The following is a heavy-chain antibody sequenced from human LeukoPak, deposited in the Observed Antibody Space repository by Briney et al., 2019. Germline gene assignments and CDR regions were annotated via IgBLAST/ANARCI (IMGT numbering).Heavy chain of an antibody. Sequence: QPGGSLRLSCAASGFTVSSNYMSWVRQAPGKGLEWVSVIYSGGSTYYADSAKGRFTISRDNSKNTLYLQMNSPRAEDTAVYYCARAGDSYGDFHFDYWGQGTLVTVSS. CDR1: GFTVSSNY. V-gene: IGHV3-53*01. D-gene: IGHD4-17*01. CDR2: IYSGGST. CDR3: ARAGDSYGDFHFDY. J-gene: IGHJ4*02.